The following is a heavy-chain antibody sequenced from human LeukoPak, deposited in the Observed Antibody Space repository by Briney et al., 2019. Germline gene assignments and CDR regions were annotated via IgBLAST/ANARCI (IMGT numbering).Heavy chain of an antibody. CDR3: AKDIRSGSYYYYGMDV. CDR2: ISRSGSSADTI. D-gene: IGHD3-3*01. V-gene: IGHV3-48*03. J-gene: IGHJ6*02. CDR1: GFTFSSYE. Sequence: GGSLRLSCTASGFTFSSYEMNWVRQAPGKGLEWVSYISRSGSSADTIYYADSVKGRFTISRDNAKNSLYLQMNSLRAEDTALYYCAKDIRSGSYYYYGMDVWGQGTTVTVSS.